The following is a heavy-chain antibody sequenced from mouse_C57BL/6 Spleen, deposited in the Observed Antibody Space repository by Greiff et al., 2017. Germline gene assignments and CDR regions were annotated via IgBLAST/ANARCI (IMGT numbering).Heavy chain of an antibody. CDR2: FYPGSGSI. J-gene: IGHJ4*01. Sequence: VKLMESGAELVKPGASVKLSCKASGYTFTEYTIHWVKQRSGQGLEWIGWFYPGSGSIKYNEKIKDRATLTAAKSSSTVYMELSRLTSEDSAVFFWEKHEDQLYDDDGYAMDYWGQGTSVTVSS. D-gene: IGHD2-4*01. CDR3: EKHEDQLYDDDGYAMDY. V-gene: IGHV1-62-2*01. CDR1: GYTFTEYT.